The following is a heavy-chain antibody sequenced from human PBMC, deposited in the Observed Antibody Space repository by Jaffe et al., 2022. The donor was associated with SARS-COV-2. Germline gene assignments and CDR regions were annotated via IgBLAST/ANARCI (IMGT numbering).Heavy chain of an antibody. D-gene: IGHD5-12*01. V-gene: IGHV3-30*18. CDR1: GFTFSSYG. Sequence: QVQLVESGGGVVQPGRSLRLSCAASGFTFSSYGMHWVRQAPGKGLEWVAVISYDGSNKYYADSVKGRFTISRDNSKNTLYLQMNSLRAEDTAVYYCAKDHQGGYDDSGGNGGMDVWGQGTTVTVSS. J-gene: IGHJ6*02. CDR2: ISYDGSNK. CDR3: AKDHQGGYDDSGGNGGMDV.